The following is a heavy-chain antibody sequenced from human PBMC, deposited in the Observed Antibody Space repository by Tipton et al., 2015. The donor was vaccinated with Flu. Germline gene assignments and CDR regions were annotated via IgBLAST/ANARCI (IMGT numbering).Heavy chain of an antibody. CDR3: ARHFSSSGIDEHDAFDI. V-gene: IGHV4-59*08. D-gene: IGHD6-6*01. CDR1: GGSISSYY. CDR2: IYYSGST. Sequence: TLSLTCTVSGGSISSYYWSWIRQPPGKGLEWIGYIYYSGSTNYNPSLKSRVTISVATSKNQFSLKLTSVTAADTAVYYCARHFSSSGIDEHDAFDIWGQGTMVTVSS. J-gene: IGHJ3*02.